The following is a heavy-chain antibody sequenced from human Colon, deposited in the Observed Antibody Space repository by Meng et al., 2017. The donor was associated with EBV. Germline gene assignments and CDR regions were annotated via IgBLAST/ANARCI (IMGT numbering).Heavy chain of an antibody. J-gene: IGHJ4*02. CDR1: GGSLDNSDYC. CDR3: ARHVYGDPYGF. V-gene: IGHV4-39*01. Sequence: GPGRVQPSETLSLTCTVSGGSLDNSDYCGDWIRQPPGKGLEWIGSVRYSGTAYYNPSLTSRVTISVDTSKNQFSLNLSSLTAADTAVYYCARHVYGDPYGFWGQGTLVTVPS. CDR2: VRYSGTA. D-gene: IGHD4-17*01.